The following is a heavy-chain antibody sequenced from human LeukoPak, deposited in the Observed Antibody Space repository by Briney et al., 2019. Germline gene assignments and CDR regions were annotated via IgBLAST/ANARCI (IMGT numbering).Heavy chain of an antibody. CDR3: ARFPGGEAFDY. Sequence: VASVKVSCKASGYTFTGYYMHWVRQAPGQGLEWMGWINPNSGGTNHAQKFQGRVTMTRDTSISTAYMELSRLRSDDTAVYYCARFPGGEAFDYWGQGTLVTVSS. CDR2: INPNSGGT. V-gene: IGHV1-2*02. D-gene: IGHD2-21*01. J-gene: IGHJ4*02. CDR1: GYTFTGYY.